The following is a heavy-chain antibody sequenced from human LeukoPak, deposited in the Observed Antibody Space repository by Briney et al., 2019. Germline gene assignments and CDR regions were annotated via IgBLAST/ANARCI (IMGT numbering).Heavy chain of an antibody. V-gene: IGHV4-4*07. D-gene: IGHD5-18*01. J-gene: IGHJ4*02. CDR2: IYSSGCT. Sequence: SETLSLTCTVSGGSFSSYYRNWIRQPAGKGLEWIGRIYSSGCTNYNPSLKSRVTMSVDTSKNQFSLKVRSVTAAHTDGYFCAGYNYGYFDYWGQGPLVTVSS. CDR3: AGYNYGYFDY. CDR1: GGSFSSYY.